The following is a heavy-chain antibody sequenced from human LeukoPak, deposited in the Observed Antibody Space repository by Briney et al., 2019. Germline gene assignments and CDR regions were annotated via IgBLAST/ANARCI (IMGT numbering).Heavy chain of an antibody. CDR3: ATSVLGFGESLNY. Sequence: GGSLRLSCVVSGFSFNTYWMTWVRQAPGKGLEWVANIQADGSEKKYVDSVKGRFTLSRDNAKNSAYLQMNSLRVEDTAVYYCATSVLGFGESLNYWGQGTLVTVSS. V-gene: IGHV3-7*01. D-gene: IGHD3-10*01. J-gene: IGHJ4*02. CDR2: IQADGSEK. CDR1: GFSFNTYW.